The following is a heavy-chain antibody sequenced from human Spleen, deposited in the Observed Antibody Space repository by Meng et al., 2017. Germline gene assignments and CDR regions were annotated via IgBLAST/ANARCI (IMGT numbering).Heavy chain of an antibody. D-gene: IGHD6-13*01. V-gene: IGHV1-3*01. CDR1: GYIFSEFG. J-gene: IGHJ4*02. CDR2: INGANGKT. Sequence: VQLVQSGAELKEPGASVRISCKASGYIFSEFGLQWVRQAPGQRLEWMGWINGANGKTEYAQRFHGRITISRDTSANLALMHLRSLRSEDTAVYYCARDRAASNDYSDYWGPGTLVTVSS. CDR3: ARDRAASNDYSDY.